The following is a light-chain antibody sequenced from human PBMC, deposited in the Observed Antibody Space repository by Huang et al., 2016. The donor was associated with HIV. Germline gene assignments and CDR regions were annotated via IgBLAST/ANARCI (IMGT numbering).Light chain of an antibody. CDR2: VTS. Sequence: EIVLTQSPATLSLSPGARATLSCRASQSVASYLAWYQQKPGQAPRLLIYVTSTRAPGIPARFSGSGSGTDFTLTISGLEPEDFAVYYCQQRADRPTFGQGTRLEI. CDR3: QQRADRPT. J-gene: IGKJ2*01. CDR1: QSVASY. V-gene: IGKV3-11*01.